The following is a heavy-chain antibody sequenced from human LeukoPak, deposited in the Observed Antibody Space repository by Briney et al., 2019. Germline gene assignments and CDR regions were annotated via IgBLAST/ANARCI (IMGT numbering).Heavy chain of an antibody. CDR2: ISSSGTSI. Sequence: GGSLRLSCTASGFTFRNYEMNWVRQAPGKGLEWLSYISSSGTSIYSDSVKGGFTISRDNAKNSLSLQMTSLRAEDTAVYYCARQGAFYYGPFDYWGQGTLVTVSS. D-gene: IGHD3-10*01. J-gene: IGHJ4*02. CDR1: GFTFRNYE. CDR3: ARQGAFYYGPFDY. V-gene: IGHV3-48*03.